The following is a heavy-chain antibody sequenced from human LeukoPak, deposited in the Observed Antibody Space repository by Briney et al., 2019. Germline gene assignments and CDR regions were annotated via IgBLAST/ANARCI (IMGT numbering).Heavy chain of an antibody. J-gene: IGHJ6*03. V-gene: IGHV3-23*01. D-gene: IGHD5-18*01. CDR2: ISGSGGST. CDR3: AKGIQLWFTNYYYYMDV. CDR1: GFTFSSYA. Sequence: GGSLRLSCAASGFTFSSYAMSWVRQAPGKGLEWVLAISGSGGSTYYADSVKGRFTISRDNSKNTLYLQMNSLRAEDTAVYYCAKGIQLWFTNYYYYMDVWGKGTTVTVSS.